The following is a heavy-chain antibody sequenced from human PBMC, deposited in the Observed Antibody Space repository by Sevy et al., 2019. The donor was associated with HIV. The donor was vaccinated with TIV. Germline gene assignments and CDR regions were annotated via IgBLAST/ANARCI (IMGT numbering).Heavy chain of an antibody. CDR2: FKSKIHGGTT. D-gene: IGHD2-21*01. J-gene: IGHJ4*02. CDR3: TRWSGSQSILDY. Sequence: SLKISCTASGFIFGDYGMSWVRQAPGKGLEWIAFFKSKIHGGTTENAASVKGRFTISRDDSKNIVYLQMSNLKTEDTAVYYCTRWSGSQSILDYWGQGTLVTVSS. V-gene: IGHV3-49*04. CDR1: GFIFGDYG.